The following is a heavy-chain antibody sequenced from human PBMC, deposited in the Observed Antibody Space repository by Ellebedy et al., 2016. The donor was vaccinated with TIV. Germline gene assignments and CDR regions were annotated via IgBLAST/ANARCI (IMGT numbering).Heavy chain of an antibody. V-gene: IGHV1-24*01. Sequence: AASVKVSCKASGGTFSSYAINWVRQAPGNGLEWMGGFDPEDGETIYAQQFQGRVTMTEDTSTDTAYMELSSLRSEDTDVYYCATGRGVVGVDAFDIWGQGTMVTVSS. D-gene: IGHD3-10*01. CDR1: GGTFSSYA. CDR2: FDPEDGET. J-gene: IGHJ3*02. CDR3: ATGRGVVGVDAFDI.